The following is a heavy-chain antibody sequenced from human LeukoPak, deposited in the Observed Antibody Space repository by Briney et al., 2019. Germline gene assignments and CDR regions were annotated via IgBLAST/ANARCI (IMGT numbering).Heavy chain of an antibody. CDR3: ARVSSNCSGGSCYYPYYYYYMDV. CDR1: GYTFTGYY. J-gene: IGHJ6*03. D-gene: IGHD2-15*01. V-gene: IGHV1-8*02. Sequence: GASVKVSCKASGYTFTGYYMHWVRQAPGQGLEWMGWMNPNSGNTGYAQKFQGRVTMTRNTSISTAYMELSSLRSEDTAVYYCARVSSNCSGGSCYYPYYYYYMDVWGKGTTVTISS. CDR2: MNPNSGNT.